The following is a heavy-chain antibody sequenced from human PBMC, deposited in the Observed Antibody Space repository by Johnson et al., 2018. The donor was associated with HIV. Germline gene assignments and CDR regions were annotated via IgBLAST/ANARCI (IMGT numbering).Heavy chain of an antibody. CDR2: ISYDGSNK. D-gene: IGHD3-10*01. Sequence: QVQLVESVGGVVQPGRSLRLSCAASGFTFSSYAMHWVRQAPGKGLEWVAVISYDGSNKYFADSVKGRFTISRDNSKNTLYLQMNSLRVEDTAVYYCASEVRGVLDIWGQGTMVTVSS. J-gene: IGHJ3*02. CDR1: GFTFSSYA. V-gene: IGHV3-30*14. CDR3: ASEVRGVLDI.